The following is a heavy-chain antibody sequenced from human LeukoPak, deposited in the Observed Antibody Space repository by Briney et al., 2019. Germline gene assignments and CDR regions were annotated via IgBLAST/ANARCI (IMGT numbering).Heavy chain of an antibody. J-gene: IGHJ3*02. V-gene: IGHV1-18*01. Sequence: GASVKVSCKTSGYTFTIYGISWVRQAPGQGLEWMGLISAYGNTNYAQNLQGRVTMTTDTSTSTAYMELRSLRSDDTAVYYCARGWATGAFDIWGQGTMVTVSS. D-gene: IGHD5-12*01. CDR2: ISAYGNT. CDR1: GYTFTIYG. CDR3: ARGWATGAFDI.